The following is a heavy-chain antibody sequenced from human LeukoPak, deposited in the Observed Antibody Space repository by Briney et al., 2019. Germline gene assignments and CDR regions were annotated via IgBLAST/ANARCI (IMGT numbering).Heavy chain of an antibody. Sequence: GGSLRLSCAASGFTFSSYAMHWVRQAPVKGLEWVAVISYDGSNKYYADSVKGRFTISRANSKNTLYLQMNSLRAEDTAVYYCARDAPDIAAAGSRNTLIQNDAFDIWGQGTMVTVSS. J-gene: IGHJ3*02. D-gene: IGHD6-13*01. V-gene: IGHV3-30-3*01. CDR2: ISYDGSNK. CDR3: ARDAPDIAAAGSRNTLIQNDAFDI. CDR1: GFTFSSYA.